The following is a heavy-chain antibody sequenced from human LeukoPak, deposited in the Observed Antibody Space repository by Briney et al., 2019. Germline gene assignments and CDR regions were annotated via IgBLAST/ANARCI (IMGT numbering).Heavy chain of an antibody. Sequence: PGGSLRLSCAASGFNVSSNYMSWVRQAPGKGLAWVSVIYSGGSTYYADSVKGRFTISRDNSKNTLYLQMNSLRAEDTAVYYCARIVTTVTTRYFQHWGQGTLVTVSS. CDR3: ARIVTTVTTRYFQH. V-gene: IGHV3-53*01. CDR2: IYSGGST. J-gene: IGHJ1*01. D-gene: IGHD4-17*01. CDR1: GFNVSSNY.